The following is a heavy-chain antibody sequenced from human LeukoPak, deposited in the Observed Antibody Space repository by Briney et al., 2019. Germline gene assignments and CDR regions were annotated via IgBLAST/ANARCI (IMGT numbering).Heavy chain of an antibody. V-gene: IGHV3/OR16-9*01. J-gene: IGHJ5*02. CDR2: ISGNGGDI. CDR1: GFTFGIHY. CDR3: STAKFDN. Sequence: GGSLRLSCATSGFTFGIHYMSWVRQAPGRGPEWISYISGNGGDIAYADSVKGRFTISRDNAKNSLYLQMNSLRAEDTAVYYCSTAKFDNWGQGTLVTVSS.